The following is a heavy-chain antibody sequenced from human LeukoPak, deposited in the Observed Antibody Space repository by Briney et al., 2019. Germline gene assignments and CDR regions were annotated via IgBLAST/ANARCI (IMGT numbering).Heavy chain of an antibody. CDR2: IKRKGGVT. V-gene: IGHV1-2*02. Sequence: TSVTVSFTASGYTFTNYYIHWMCLAPRPGLEWMGWIKRKGGVTTYGQKIQGRVTMTRDTSITTAYMELSRLRSDDTTIYYCARERYYGDYGNAFDVWGQGTKVTVSS. D-gene: IGHD4-17*01. CDR3: ARERYYGDYGNAFDV. CDR1: GYTFTNYY. J-gene: IGHJ3*01.